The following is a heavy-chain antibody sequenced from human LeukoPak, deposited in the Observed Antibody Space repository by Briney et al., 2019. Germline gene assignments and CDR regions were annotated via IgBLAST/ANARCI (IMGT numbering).Heavy chain of an antibody. CDR3: ARGLWFGELSFDY. CDR2: ISSTGSTT. CDR1: GFTFSDYY. D-gene: IGHD3-10*01. V-gene: IGHV3-11*04. J-gene: IGHJ4*02. Sequence: GGSLRLSCAASGFTFSDYYMSWIRQAPGKGLEWVAYISSTGSTTHHADSVKGRFTISRDNAKNSLYLQMNSLRAEDTAVYYCARGLWFGELSFDYWGQGTLVTVSS.